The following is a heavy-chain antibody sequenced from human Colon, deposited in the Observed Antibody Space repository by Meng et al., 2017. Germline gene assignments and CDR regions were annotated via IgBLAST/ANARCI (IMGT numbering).Heavy chain of an antibody. Sequence: VQLVPAGAEVKKPGASVKVACKASGYNFTGYYMHWVRQAPGQGLEWMGRVNPNSNYGNYAQKFQGRVTMTRDTSISTAYMELSRLRSDDTALYYCARGYSSGISFDYWGQGTLVTVSS. CDR2: VNPNSNYG. CDR1: GYNFTGYY. J-gene: IGHJ4*02. D-gene: IGHD6-19*01. CDR3: ARGYSSGISFDY. V-gene: IGHV1-2*06.